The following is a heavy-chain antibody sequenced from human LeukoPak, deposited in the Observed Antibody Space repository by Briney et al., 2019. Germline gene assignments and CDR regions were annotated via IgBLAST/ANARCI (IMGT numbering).Heavy chain of an antibody. D-gene: IGHD3-22*01. CDR3: ARGIVADY. CDR1: GGSFRGYY. CDR2: INHSGST. Sequence: PEALSLTCAVYGGSFRGYYWSWIRQPPGKGLEWIGEINHSGSTNYNPSLKSRVTISVDTSKNQFSLKLSSVTAADTAVYYCARGIVADYWGQGTLVTVSS. J-gene: IGHJ4*02. V-gene: IGHV4-34*01.